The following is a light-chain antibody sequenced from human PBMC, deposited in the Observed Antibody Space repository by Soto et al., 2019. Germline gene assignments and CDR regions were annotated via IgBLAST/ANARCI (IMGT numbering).Light chain of an antibody. J-gene: IGKJ5*01. CDR1: QSIGTW. Sequence: GSVGGTVTITCRASQSIGTWLAWYQQKPGKGPNLLIYAASSLESGVPSRFSGSGSGTDFTLTISSLEPEDSAVYYCQQRHMWPITFGQGTRLEI. CDR3: QQRHMWPIT. CDR2: AAS. V-gene: IGKV1-12*01.